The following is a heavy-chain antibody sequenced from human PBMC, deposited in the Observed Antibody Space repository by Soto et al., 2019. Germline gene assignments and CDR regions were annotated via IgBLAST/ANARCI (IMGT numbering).Heavy chain of an antibody. J-gene: IGHJ4*02. Sequence: GGSLRLSCTASGFTFGDYAMSWFRQAPGKGLEWVGFIRSKAYGGTTEYAASVKGRFTISRDDSKSIAYLQMNSLKTEDTAVYYCTRVVRMVRGVISDFDYWGQGTLVTVSS. D-gene: IGHD3-10*01. CDR1: GFTFGDYA. CDR3: TRVVRMVRGVISDFDY. CDR2: IRSKAYGGTT. V-gene: IGHV3-49*03.